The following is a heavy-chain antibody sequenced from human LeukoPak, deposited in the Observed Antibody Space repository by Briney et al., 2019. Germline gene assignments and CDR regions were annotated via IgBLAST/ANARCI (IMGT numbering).Heavy chain of an antibody. CDR3: AKPRITMIVVVSDFDY. J-gene: IGHJ4*02. Sequence: GESLRLSCAASGFTFSRYWIHWVRQAPGKGLEWVSRINPDGSTTTCADSVKGRFTISRDNAKNTVYLQMNSLRAEDTAVYYCAKPRITMIVVVSDFDYWGQGTLVTVSS. D-gene: IGHD3-22*01. CDR1: GFTFSRYW. CDR2: INPDGSTT. V-gene: IGHV3-74*01.